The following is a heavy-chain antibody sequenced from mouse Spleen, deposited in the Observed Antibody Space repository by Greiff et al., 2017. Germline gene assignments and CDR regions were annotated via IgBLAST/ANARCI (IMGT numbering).Heavy chain of an antibody. CDR3: AYDYDEGGYYFDY. CDR2: INPSSGYT. Sequence: VQLQQSGAELARPGASVKMSCKASGYNFTSYTMHWVKQRPGQGLEWIGYINPSSGYTKYNQKFKDKATLTADKSSSTAYMQLSSLTSEDSAVYYCAYDYDEGGYYFDYWGQGTTLTVSS. D-gene: IGHD2-4*01. J-gene: IGHJ2*01. CDR1: GYNFTSYT. V-gene: IGHV1-4*01.